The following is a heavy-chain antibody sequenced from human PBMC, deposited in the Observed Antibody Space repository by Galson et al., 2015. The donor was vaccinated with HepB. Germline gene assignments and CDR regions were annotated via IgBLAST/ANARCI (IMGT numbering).Heavy chain of an antibody. J-gene: IGHJ6*02. CDR3: ARVFGYCSGGSCPLFYYYGMDV. V-gene: IGHV1-18*04. Sequence: SVKVSCKASGYTFTSYGISWVRQAPGQGLEWMGWISAYNGNTNYAQKLQGRVTMTTDTSTSTAHMELRSLRSDDTAVYYCARVFGYCSGGSCPLFYYYGMDVWGQGTTVTVSS. CDR2: ISAYNGNT. CDR1: GYTFTSYG. D-gene: IGHD2-15*01.